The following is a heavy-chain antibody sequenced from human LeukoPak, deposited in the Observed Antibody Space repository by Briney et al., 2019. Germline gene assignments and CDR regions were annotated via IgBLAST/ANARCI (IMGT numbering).Heavy chain of an antibody. Sequence: GGSLRLSCAASGFTFSSYGMNWVRQAPGKGLEWGAVISYDGSNKYYADSVKGRFTISRDNSKNTLFVQMSSLRADDTAVYYCARGEYYSDTSSYFDYWGQGTLVTVSS. CDR2: ISYDGSNK. J-gene: IGHJ4*02. V-gene: IGHV3-30*03. D-gene: IGHD3-22*01. CDR1: GFTFSSYG. CDR3: ARGEYYSDTSSYFDY.